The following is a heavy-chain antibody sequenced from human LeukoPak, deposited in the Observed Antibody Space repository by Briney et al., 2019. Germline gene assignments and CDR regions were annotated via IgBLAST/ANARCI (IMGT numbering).Heavy chain of an antibody. CDR3: ARAGSSSTSSGFDY. D-gene: IGHD2-2*01. CDR1: GGSISSCY. J-gene: IGHJ4*02. Sequence: SETLSLTCTVSGGSISSCYWSWIRQPPGKGLEWIGYIYYSGSTNYNPSLKSRVTIPVDTSKNQFPLKLSSVTAADTAVYYCARAGSSSTSSGFDYWGQGTLVTVSS. V-gene: IGHV4-59*01. CDR2: IYYSGST.